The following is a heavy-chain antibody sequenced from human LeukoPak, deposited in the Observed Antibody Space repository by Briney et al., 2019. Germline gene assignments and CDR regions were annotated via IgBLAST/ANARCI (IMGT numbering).Heavy chain of an antibody. CDR3: SSHFDRSGYYLFEY. CDR1: GFTFSSYG. V-gene: IGHV3-33*05. Sequence: PGRSLRLSCAASGFTFSSYGMHWVRQAPGKGLEWGAVISHDGRDKYYVDSVKGRFTISRDNSKNTLYLQTNSLREEDTAVYYCSSHFDRSGYYLFEYWGQGTLVTVSS. J-gene: IGHJ4*02. D-gene: IGHD3-22*01. CDR2: ISHDGRDK.